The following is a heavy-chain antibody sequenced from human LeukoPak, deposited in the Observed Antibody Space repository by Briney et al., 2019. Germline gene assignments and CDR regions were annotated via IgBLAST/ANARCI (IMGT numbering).Heavy chain of an antibody. D-gene: IGHD2-15*01. CDR3: ARGRLLLGAFDI. Sequence: GGSLRLSCAASGFTFSTYSMNWVRQAPGKGLEWVSYISSSSSYTNYADSVKGRFTISRDNAKNSLYLQMNSLRAEDTAVYYCARGRLLLGAFDIWGQGTMVTVSS. V-gene: IGHV3-21*04. CDR1: GFTFSTYS. J-gene: IGHJ3*02. CDR2: ISSSSSYT.